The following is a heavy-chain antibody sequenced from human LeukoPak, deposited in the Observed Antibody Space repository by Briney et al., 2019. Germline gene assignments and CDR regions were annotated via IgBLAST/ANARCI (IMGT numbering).Heavy chain of an antibody. D-gene: IGHD6-13*01. CDR3: ARGYSSSWYYNWFDP. CDR1: GYSISSGYY. CDR2: IYHRGST. Sequence: SETLSLTCTVSGYSISSGYYWGWIRQPPGKGLEWIGNIYHRGSTYYNPSLKSRVTISVDTSKNQFSLKLSSVTAADTAVYHCARGYSSSWYYNWFDPWGQGTLVTVSS. J-gene: IGHJ5*02. V-gene: IGHV4-38-2*02.